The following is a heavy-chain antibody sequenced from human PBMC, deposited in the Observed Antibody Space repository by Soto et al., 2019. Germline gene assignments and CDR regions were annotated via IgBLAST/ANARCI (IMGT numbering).Heavy chain of an antibody. Sequence: ASVKVSCTASGYTFTSYDINWVRQAPGQGLEWMGWMNPNSGGTDYAQKFQGRVTMTRDTSISTAYMELSRLRSDDTAVYYCARAFRGRDAFDIWGQGTMVTVSS. CDR2: MNPNSGGT. J-gene: IGHJ3*02. V-gene: IGHV1-2*02. D-gene: IGHD1-26*01. CDR1: GYTFTSYD. CDR3: ARAFRGRDAFDI.